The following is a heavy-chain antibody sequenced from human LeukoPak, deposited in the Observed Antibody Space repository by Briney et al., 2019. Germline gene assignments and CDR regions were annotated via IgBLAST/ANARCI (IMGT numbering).Heavy chain of an antibody. CDR2: IYYSGST. V-gene: IGHV4-59*01. J-gene: IGHJ3*02. CDR1: GGSISSYY. Sequence: SETQSLTCTVSGGSISSYYWSWIRQPPGKGLEWIGYIYYSGSTNYNPSLKSRVTISVDTSKNQFSLKLSSVTAADTAVYYCARGGAFDIWGQGTMVTVSS. CDR3: ARGGAFDI.